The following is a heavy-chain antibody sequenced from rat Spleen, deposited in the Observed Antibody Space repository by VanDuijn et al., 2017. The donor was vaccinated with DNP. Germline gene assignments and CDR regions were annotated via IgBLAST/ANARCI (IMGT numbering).Heavy chain of an antibody. CDR2: ISYDGSST. J-gene: IGHJ2*01. D-gene: IGHD4-1*01. Sequence: EVQLVESGGGLVQPGRSLKLSCAASGFTFSDYNMAWVRQAPKKGLEWVATISYDGSSTYYRDSVKGRFTISRDNAKSTLYLQMDSLRSEGTATYYCARQGYYFDYWGQGIMVTVSS. CDR1: GFTFSDYN. CDR3: ARQGYYFDY. V-gene: IGHV5-7*01.